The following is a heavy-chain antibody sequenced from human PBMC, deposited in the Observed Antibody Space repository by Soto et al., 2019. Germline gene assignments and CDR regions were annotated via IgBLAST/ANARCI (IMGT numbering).Heavy chain of an antibody. CDR2: INAGNGNT. Sequence: QVQLVQSGAEEKKPGATVKVSCKASGYTFTSYAMHWVRQAPGQRLEWMGWINAGNGNTKYSQKFQGRVTITRDTSESTAYMELSSLRSDDTAVYYCASESYGGEFDYWGQGTLVTVSS. CDR3: ASESYGGEFDY. V-gene: IGHV1-3*05. D-gene: IGHD4-17*01. J-gene: IGHJ4*02. CDR1: GYTFTSYA.